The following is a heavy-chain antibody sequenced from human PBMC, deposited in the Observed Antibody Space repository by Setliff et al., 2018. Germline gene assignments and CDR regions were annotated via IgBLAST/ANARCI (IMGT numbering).Heavy chain of an antibody. Sequence: PGESLKISCAASGFTFSDYYMNWIRQAPGKGLEWLSYISRGGSTIYYADSVKGRFIISRDNAKNSLFLQMNSLRAEDMAFYYCVKDSGSGSYYGGYFHYWGQGTLVTVSS. CDR3: VKDSGSGSYYGGYFHY. CDR1: GFTFSDYY. V-gene: IGHV3-11*01. CDR2: ISRGGSTI. J-gene: IGHJ4*02. D-gene: IGHD3-10*01.